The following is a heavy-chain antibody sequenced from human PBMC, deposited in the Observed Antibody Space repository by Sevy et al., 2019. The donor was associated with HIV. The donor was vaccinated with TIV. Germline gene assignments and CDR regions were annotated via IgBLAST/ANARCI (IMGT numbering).Heavy chain of an antibody. CDR2: ISTSGKST. CDR3: LRSGGAYDAGFDP. D-gene: IGHD3-22*01. CDR1: GFTFSSYE. Sequence: GGSLRLACVASGFTFSSYEMNWVRRAPGKGLEWVSKISTSGKSTFYADSVEGRVTISRDNAKNSVFLKTNSLRAEDTAVYYCLRSGGAYDAGFDPWGQGTLVTVSS. V-gene: IGHV3-48*03. J-gene: IGHJ5*02.